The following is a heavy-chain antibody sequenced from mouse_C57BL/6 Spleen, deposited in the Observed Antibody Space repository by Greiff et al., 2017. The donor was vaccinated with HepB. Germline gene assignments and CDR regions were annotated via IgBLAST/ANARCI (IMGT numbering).Heavy chain of an antibody. J-gene: IGHJ4*01. CDR1: GYTFTDYE. CDR2: IDPETGGT. V-gene: IGHV1-15*01. D-gene: IGHD5-1*01. Sequence: VQLVESGAELVRPGASVTLSCKASGYTFTDYEMHWVKQTPVHGLEWIGAIDPETGGTAYNQKFKGKAILTADKSSSTAYMELRSQTSEDSAVYYCTPYLYYAMDYWGQGTSVTVSS. CDR3: TPYLYYAMDY.